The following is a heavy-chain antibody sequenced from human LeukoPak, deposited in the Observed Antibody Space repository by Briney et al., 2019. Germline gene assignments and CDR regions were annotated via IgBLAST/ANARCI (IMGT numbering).Heavy chain of an antibody. CDR1: GFTFSSYF. J-gene: IGHJ4*02. Sequence: GGSLRLSCAASGFTFSSYFMSWARQVPGKGLEWVSVISGSGGTTYYADSVKGRSTISRDNSKNTLYLQMNSLRAEDTALYYCAKEVGGLDYWGQGTLVTVPS. D-gene: IGHD6-19*01. CDR2: ISGSGGTT. V-gene: IGHV3-23*01. CDR3: AKEVGGLDY.